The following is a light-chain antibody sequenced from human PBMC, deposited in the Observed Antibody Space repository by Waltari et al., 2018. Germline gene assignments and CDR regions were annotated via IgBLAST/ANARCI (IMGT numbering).Light chain of an antibody. CDR1: QGISRW. CDR2: AAS. Sequence: DIQMTQSPSSLSAYVGDRVTITCRASQGISRWLAWYQQKPGKAPNLLIYAASSLQSGVPSRFSVSGSGTDFTLTISSLQPEDFATYYCQQANSFPWTFGQGTKVEIK. V-gene: IGKV1-12*01. J-gene: IGKJ1*01. CDR3: QQANSFPWT.